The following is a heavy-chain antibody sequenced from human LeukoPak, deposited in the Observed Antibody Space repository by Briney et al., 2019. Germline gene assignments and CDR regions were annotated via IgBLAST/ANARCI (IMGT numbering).Heavy chain of an antibody. J-gene: IGHJ5*02. Sequence: PGGSLRLSCAASGFTFSSYSMNRVRQAPGKGLEWVSRINPDGSTTTYADSVKGRFTISRDNAKNTVYLQMNSLRAEDTALYHCVRVLSGSWDWFDPWGQGTLVTVSS. V-gene: IGHV3-74*01. D-gene: IGHD3-22*01. CDR1: GFTFSSYS. CDR3: VRVLSGSWDWFDP. CDR2: INPDGSTT.